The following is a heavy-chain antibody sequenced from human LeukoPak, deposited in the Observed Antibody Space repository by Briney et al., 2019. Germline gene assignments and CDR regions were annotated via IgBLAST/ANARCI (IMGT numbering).Heavy chain of an antibody. CDR1: GGSFSGYY. CDR2: INHSGST. V-gene: IGHV4-34*01. J-gene: IGHJ3*02. CDR3: ASTRAGAFDI. Sequence: SETLSLTCAVYGGSFSGYYWSWIRQPPGKGLEWIGEINHSGSTNYNPSLKSRVTISVDTSKNQFSLKLSSVTAADTAVYYCASTRAGAFDIWGQGTTVTVSS.